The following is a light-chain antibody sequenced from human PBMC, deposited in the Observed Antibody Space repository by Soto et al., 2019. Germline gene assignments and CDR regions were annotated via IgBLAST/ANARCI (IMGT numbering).Light chain of an antibody. CDR2: GNS. CDR1: SSNIGAGYD. J-gene: IGLJ3*02. Sequence: QSVLTQPPSVSGAPGQRVTISCTGSSSNIGAGYDVHWYQQLPGTAPKLLIYGNSNQPSGVPDRFSGSKSGTSASLAITGLQAEDEVDYYCQSYDSSLSGWVFGGGTKLTVL. V-gene: IGLV1-40*01. CDR3: QSYDSSLSGWV.